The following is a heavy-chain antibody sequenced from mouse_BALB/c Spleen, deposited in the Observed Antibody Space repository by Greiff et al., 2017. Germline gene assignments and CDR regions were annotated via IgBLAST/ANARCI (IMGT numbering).Heavy chain of an antibody. CDR3: ARRFSLYGSSPFDY. CDR2: SSSGGGST. CDR1: GFAFSSYD. D-gene: IGHD1-1*01. V-gene: IGHV5-12-1*01. Sequence: EVKLMESGGGLVKPGGSLKLSCAASGFAFSSYDMSWVRQTPEKRLEWVAYSSSGGGSTYYPDTVKGRFTISRDNAKNPRYLQMSSLKSEDTAMYYCARRFSLYGSSPFDYWGQGTTLTVSS. J-gene: IGHJ2*01.